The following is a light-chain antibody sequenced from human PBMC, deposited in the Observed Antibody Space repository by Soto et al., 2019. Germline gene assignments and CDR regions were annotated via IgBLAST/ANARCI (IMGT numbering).Light chain of an antibody. Sequence: DIQMTQSPSTLSASVGDRVTITCRASQSISSWVAWYQQKPGKAPKILIDNTSSLASGVPSRFSGSGSGKEFTLTISSLQPDDFATYYCQQYNSYSWTFGQGTKVDIK. CDR2: NTS. J-gene: IGKJ1*01. V-gene: IGKV1-5*01. CDR1: QSISSW. CDR3: QQYNSYSWT.